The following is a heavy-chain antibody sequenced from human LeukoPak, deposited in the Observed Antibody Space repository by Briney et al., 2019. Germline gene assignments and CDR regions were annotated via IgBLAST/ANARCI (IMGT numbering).Heavy chain of an antibody. Sequence: GGSLRLSCAASVFTFSSYGMHWVRQAPGKGLEWVAVISYDGSNKYYADSVKGRFTISRDNSKNTLYLQMNSLRAEDTAVYYCAKVGSFGGYYGMDVWGKGTTVTVSS. V-gene: IGHV3-30*18. CDR3: AKVGSFGGYYGMDV. CDR1: VFTFSSYG. D-gene: IGHD2/OR15-2a*01. J-gene: IGHJ6*04. CDR2: ISYDGSNK.